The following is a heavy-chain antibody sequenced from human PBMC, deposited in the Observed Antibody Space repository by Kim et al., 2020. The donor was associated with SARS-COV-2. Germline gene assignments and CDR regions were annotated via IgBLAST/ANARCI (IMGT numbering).Heavy chain of an antibody. D-gene: IGHD2-21*02. V-gene: IGHV3-66*01. CDR3: ARATAYCGGDCPLGDAFDI. J-gene: IGHJ3*02. Sequence: KGRFTISSDNSKNHLYLQMNSLRAEDTAVYYCARATAYCGGDCPLGDAFDIWGQGTMVTVSS.